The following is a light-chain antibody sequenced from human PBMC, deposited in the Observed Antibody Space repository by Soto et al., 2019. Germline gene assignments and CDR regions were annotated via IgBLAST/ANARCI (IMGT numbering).Light chain of an antibody. J-gene: IGKJ4*01. CDR2: DAS. Sequence: ENVFTHSPPPLSFSPGEKATLSRRASQSVSSYLAWYQQKPGQAPRLLIYDASNRATGIPARFSGSGSGTDFTLTISSLEPEDFAVYYCQQRSNWPLTFGGGTKVDIK. CDR3: QQRSNWPLT. CDR1: QSVSSY. V-gene: IGKV3-11*01.